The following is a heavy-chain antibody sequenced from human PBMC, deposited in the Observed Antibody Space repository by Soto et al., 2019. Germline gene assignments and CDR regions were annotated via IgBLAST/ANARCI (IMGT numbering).Heavy chain of an antibody. J-gene: IGHJ6*03. CDR1: GFTFSSHA. V-gene: IGHV3-23*01. Sequence: EVQLLESGGGLVQPGGSLRLSCAASGFTFSSHAMSWVRQAPGKGLEWVSAISGSGGSTYYADSGKGRFTISRDNSKNTLYLQMNSLRAEDTAVYYCANGRGSTTPSGSYYMDVWGKGNTVTVSS. CDR2: ISGSGGST. D-gene: IGHD2-2*01. CDR3: ANGRGSTTPSGSYYMDV.